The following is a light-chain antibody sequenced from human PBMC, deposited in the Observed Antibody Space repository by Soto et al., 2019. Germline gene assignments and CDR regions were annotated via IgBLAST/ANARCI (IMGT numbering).Light chain of an antibody. CDR1: QTISSW. CDR3: QQYNSYRT. V-gene: IGKV1-5*01. CDR2: HAS. Sequence: DIQMTQSPSTLSGSVGDRVTITCRASQTISSWLAWYQQKPGKAPKLLIYHASSLEGGVPSRFSGSGSGTEFTLTISSLQPDGFASYYCQQYNSYRTFGQGTKVDI. J-gene: IGKJ1*01.